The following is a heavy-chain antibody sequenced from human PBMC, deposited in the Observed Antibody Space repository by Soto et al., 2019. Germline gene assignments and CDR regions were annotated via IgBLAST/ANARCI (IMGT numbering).Heavy chain of an antibody. CDR1: GYTFTSYC. Sequence: ASVKGSCKASGYTFTSYCRHWVRQAPGQGLEWMGIINPSGGSTSYAQKFQGRVTMTRDTSTSTVYMELSSLRSEDTAVYYCARESTVTYGMDVWGQGTTVTVSS. V-gene: IGHV1-46*01. J-gene: IGHJ6*02. CDR2: INPSGGST. D-gene: IGHD4-17*01. CDR3: ARESTVTYGMDV.